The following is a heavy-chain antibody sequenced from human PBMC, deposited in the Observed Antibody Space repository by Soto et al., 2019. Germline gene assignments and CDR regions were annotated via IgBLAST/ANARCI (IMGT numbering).Heavy chain of an antibody. D-gene: IGHD3-10*01. V-gene: IGHV4-30-4*01. CDR2: IYYSGST. CDR1: GGSISSGDYY. CDR3: ARDSSLWFGEGSQGGIDP. J-gene: IGHJ5*02. Sequence: SETLSLTCTVSGGSISSGDYYWSWIRQPPGKGLEWIGHIYYSGSTYYNPSLKSRVTISVDTSKNQFSLKLSSVTAADTAVYYCARDSSLWFGEGSQGGIDPWGQGTLVTVSS.